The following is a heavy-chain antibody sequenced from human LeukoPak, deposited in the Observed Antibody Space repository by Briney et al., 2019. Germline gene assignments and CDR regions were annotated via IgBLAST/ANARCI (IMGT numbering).Heavy chain of an antibody. V-gene: IGHV4-59*01. CDR3: ARSISPPSPLQWLAPRVVSYFDY. CDR1: GGSISTYY. J-gene: IGHJ4*02. D-gene: IGHD6-19*01. CDR2: IYYSGST. Sequence: PSETLSLTCTVSGGSISTYYWSWIRQPPGKGLEWIGYIYYSGSTNYNPSLKSRVTISVDTSKSQFSLKLSSVTAADTAVYYCARSISPPSPLQWLAPRVVSYFDYWGQGTLVTVSS.